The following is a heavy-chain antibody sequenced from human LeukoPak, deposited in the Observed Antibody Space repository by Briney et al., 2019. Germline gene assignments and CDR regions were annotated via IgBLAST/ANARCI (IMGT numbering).Heavy chain of an antibody. CDR1: GFTFTNSA. D-gene: IGHD3-22*01. CDR3: AAVLGYYYDTSGYHYNAFDM. V-gene: IGHV1-58*02. CDR2: IVAGSGNT. Sequence: SVKVSCKTSGFTFTNSAIQWVRQARGQRPEWMGWIVAGSGNTNYAQKFRERLTFTRDMSTGTAYMELSSLRSEDTAVYYCAAVLGYYYDTSGYHYNAFDMWGQGTMVAVSS. J-gene: IGHJ3*02.